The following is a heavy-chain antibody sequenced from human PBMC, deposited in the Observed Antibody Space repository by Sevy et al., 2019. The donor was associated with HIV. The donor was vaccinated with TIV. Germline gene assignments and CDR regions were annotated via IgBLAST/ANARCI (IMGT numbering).Heavy chain of an antibody. V-gene: IGHV3-21*01. J-gene: IGHJ4*02. CDR1: EFTLSSYS. CDR3: ARRSQCSNGVCPFDY. CDR2: ISSSSAAI. Sequence: GGSLRLSCVASEFTLSSYSMNWVRQAPGTGLEWISSISSSSAAIYYADSVKGRFTISRDNAKNSLYLQMNSLRDEDTAVYYCARRSQCSNGVCPFDYWGQGTLVTVSS. D-gene: IGHD2-8*01.